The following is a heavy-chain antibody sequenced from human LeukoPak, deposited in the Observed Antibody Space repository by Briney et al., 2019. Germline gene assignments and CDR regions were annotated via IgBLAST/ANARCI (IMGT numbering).Heavy chain of an antibody. D-gene: IGHD1-1*01. J-gene: IGHJ4*02. Sequence: GRSLRLSCAASGFTFSSYAMHWVRQAPGKGLEWVAVISYDGSNKYYADSVKGRFTISRDNSKNTLYLQMNSLRAEDTAVYYCARDRNGYYWGQGTLVTVSS. V-gene: IGHV3-30-3*01. CDR2: ISYDGSNK. CDR3: ARDRNGYY. CDR1: GFTFSSYA.